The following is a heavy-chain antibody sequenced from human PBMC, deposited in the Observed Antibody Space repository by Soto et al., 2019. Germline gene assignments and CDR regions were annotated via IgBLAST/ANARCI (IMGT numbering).Heavy chain of an antibody. Sequence: QVQLQQWGAGLLKPSETLSLTCAVYDGSFSGYQWSWIRQTPGKGLEWIGGINDSGNINYNPSLKSRVTILLDSPKKQISLRLSSVTAADTAVYYCARGLIMWFGELSRWGGYYYYMDVWGKGTTVTVSS. CDR3: ARGLIMWFGELSRWGGYYYYMDV. CDR1: DGSFSGYQ. D-gene: IGHD3-10*01. J-gene: IGHJ6*03. V-gene: IGHV4-34*01. CDR2: INDSGNI.